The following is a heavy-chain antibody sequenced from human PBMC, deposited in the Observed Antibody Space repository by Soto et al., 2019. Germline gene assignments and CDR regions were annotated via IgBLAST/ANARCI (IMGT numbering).Heavy chain of an antibody. D-gene: IGHD6-13*01. CDR3: ARSTRLGIAAAGRTFDY. V-gene: IGHV4-31*11. CDR2: IYYSGST. CDR1: GGSVNTDYW. J-gene: IGHJ4*02. Sequence: SETLSLTCAVSGGSVNTDYWWSWIRQHPGKGLEWIGYIYYSGSTYYNPSLKSRVTISVDTSKNQFSLKLSSVTAADTAVYYCARSTRLGIAAAGRTFDYWGQGTPVTVSS.